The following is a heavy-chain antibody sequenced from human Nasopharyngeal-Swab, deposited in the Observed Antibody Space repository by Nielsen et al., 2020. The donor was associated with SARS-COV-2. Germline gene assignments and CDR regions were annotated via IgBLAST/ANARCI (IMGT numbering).Heavy chain of an antibody. J-gene: IGHJ6*03. CDR1: RFTFSSYA. Sequence: GGSLRLSCAASRFTFSSYAMSWVRQAPGKGLEWVSAISGSGGSTYYADSVKGRFTISRDNSKNALYLQMNSLRAEDTAVYFCAKGDYGSGSYYPHMDVWGKGTTVTVSS. D-gene: IGHD3-10*01. CDR3: AKGDYGSGSYYPHMDV. CDR2: ISGSGGST. V-gene: IGHV3-23*01.